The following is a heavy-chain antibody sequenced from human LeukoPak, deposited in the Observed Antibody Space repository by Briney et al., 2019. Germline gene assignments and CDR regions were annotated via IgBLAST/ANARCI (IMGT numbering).Heavy chain of an antibody. CDR3: TKAQPPRHELGNFYFDC. Sequence: GGSLRLSCAGSGFTFSTYGMHWVRQAPGKGLEWGAVVSYDGSSIYYADSVKGRFTISRDNSKNTLYLQMNSLRGEDTSVYYCTKAQPPRHELGNFYFDCWGQGVLVTVSS. J-gene: IGHJ4*02. V-gene: IGHV3-30*18. CDR2: VSYDGSSI. D-gene: IGHD7-27*01. CDR1: GFTFSTYG.